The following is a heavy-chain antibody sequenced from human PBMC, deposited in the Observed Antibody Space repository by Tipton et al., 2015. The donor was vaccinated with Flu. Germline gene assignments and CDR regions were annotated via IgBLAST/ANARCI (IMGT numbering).Heavy chain of an antibody. CDR1: GFTFSTYW. CDR2: IDSDGSTI. Sequence: AASGFTFSTYWMHWVRQAPGKGLVWVSRIDSDGSTISYADSVKGRFTISRDNAKNTLYLQMNSLRTEDTAVYYCVSGYYYSAVDVWGQGTTVTVSS. V-gene: IGHV3-74*01. J-gene: IGHJ6*02. CDR3: VSGYYYSAVDV.